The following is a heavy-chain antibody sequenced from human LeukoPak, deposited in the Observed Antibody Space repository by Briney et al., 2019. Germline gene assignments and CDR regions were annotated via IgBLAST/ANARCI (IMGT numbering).Heavy chain of an antibody. CDR1: GFTFNSYS. J-gene: IGHJ4*02. D-gene: IGHD5-24*01. CDR3: ARVRGVKMATMYFDL. CDR2: ILTSGSTI. Sequence: PGGSLRLSCAASGFTFNSYSMIWAPQAPGKGLVWVSYILTSGSTIHYADSVKGRFTVSRDNSENSLYLQVNSLTDADTALYFCARVRGVKMATMYFDLWGEGTLVTVYS. V-gene: IGHV3-48*02.